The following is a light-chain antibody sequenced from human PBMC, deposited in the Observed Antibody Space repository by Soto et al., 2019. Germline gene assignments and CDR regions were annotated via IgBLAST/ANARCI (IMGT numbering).Light chain of an antibody. CDR2: GNS. V-gene: IGLV1-40*01. CDR3: QSYDNSLSVYV. CDR1: SSNIGAHYD. Sequence: QSVLTPPPAVSWAPGQRVTISCTGSSSNIGAHYDVHWYQQLPGTAPKLLIYGNSNRPSGVPDRFSGSKSGTSASLAITGLQAEDEADYYCQSYDNSLSVYVFGPGSKVTV. J-gene: IGLJ1*01.